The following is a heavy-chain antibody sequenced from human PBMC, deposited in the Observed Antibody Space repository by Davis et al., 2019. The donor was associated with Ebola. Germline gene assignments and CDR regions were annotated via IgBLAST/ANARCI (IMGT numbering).Heavy chain of an antibody. CDR1: GGSFSDYF. CDR3: ARDGLSYGSGSYRSYYYYGMDV. Sequence: SETLSLTCAVYGGSFSDYFWSWIRQSPGKGLEWIGKVSHGRVTDYTPSLRSRVTMSVDTSKTHFSLRLSSVTAADTAVYYCARDGLSYGSGSYRSYYYYGMDVWGQGTTVTVSS. CDR2: VSHGRVT. J-gene: IGHJ6*02. V-gene: IGHV4-34*01. D-gene: IGHD3-10*01.